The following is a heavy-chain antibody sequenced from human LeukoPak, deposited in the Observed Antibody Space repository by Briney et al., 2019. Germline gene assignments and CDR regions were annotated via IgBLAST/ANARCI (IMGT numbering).Heavy chain of an antibody. D-gene: IGHD3-22*01. CDR2: ISAYNGNT. V-gene: IGHV1-18*01. CDR3: ARKLTYCYDSSGTNLDY. Sequence: ASVKVSCKASGYTFTSYGISWVRQAPGQGLEWMGWISAYNGNTNYAQKLQGRVTMTTDTSTSTAYMELRSLKSDDTAVYYCARKLTYCYDSSGTNLDYWGQGTLVTVSS. CDR1: GYTFTSYG. J-gene: IGHJ4*02.